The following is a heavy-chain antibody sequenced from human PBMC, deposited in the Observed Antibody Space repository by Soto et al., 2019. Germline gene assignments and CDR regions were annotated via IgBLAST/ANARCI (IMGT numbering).Heavy chain of an antibody. CDR3: AKDYYDSSGDPGDASDI. D-gene: IGHD3-22*01. CDR1: GFTFSSYG. Sequence: PGGSLRLSCAASGFTFSSYGMHWVRQAPGKGLEWVAVISYDGSNKYYADSVKGRFTISRDNSKNTLYLQTNSLRAEDTAVYYCAKDYYDSSGDPGDASDIWGQGTMVTVSS. J-gene: IGHJ3*02. V-gene: IGHV3-30*18. CDR2: ISYDGSNK.